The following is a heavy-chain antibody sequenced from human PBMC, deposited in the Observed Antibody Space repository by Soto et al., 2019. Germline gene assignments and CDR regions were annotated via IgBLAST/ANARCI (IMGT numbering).Heavy chain of an antibody. CDR2: VYYNENT. J-gene: IGHJ5*01. Sequence: LSLTCAVYGGSFIGYYWGWIRQPPGKGLEWIGTVYYNENTYYNPSLKSRVAISVDTAKNQFSLNLRSVTAADTAIYFCARRERYYGSPGWFDPWGQGTLVTVLL. D-gene: IGHD3-10*01. CDR3: ARRERYYGSPGWFDP. CDR1: GGSFIGYY. V-gene: IGHV4-34*01.